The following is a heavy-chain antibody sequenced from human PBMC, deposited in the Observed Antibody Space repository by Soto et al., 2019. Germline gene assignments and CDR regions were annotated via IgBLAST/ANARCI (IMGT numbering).Heavy chain of an antibody. CDR3: ARASKAGQYYFDY. Sequence: ASVKVSCKASGYTFTGYYMHWVRQAPGQGLEWMGWINHNSGGTNYAQKFQGWVTMTRDTSISTAYMELSRLRSDDTAVYYGARASKAGQYYFDYWGQGTLVTVSS. J-gene: IGHJ4*02. CDR1: GYTFTGYY. CDR2: INHNSGGT. V-gene: IGHV1-2*04.